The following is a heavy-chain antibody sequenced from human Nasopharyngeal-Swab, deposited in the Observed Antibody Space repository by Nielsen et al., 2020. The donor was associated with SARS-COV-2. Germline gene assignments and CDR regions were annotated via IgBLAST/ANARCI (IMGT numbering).Heavy chain of an antibody. D-gene: IGHD2-21*02. CDR2: INHSGRA. V-gene: IGHV4-34*01. CDR1: GGSFSGYY. Sequence: SETLSLTCAVYGGSFSGYYWGWIRQPPGKGLEWIGEINHSGRANHNPSLKSRVTISIDTSKNQFSLKLYSLTAADTAVYYCARVREMTATFYYYYGLDVWGLGTTVTVSS. J-gene: IGHJ6*02. CDR3: ARVREMTATFYYYYGLDV.